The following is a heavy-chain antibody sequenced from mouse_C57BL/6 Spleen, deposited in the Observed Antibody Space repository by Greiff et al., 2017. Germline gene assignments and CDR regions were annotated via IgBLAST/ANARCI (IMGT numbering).Heavy chain of an antibody. CDR3: ARDAAQATWGFDY. V-gene: IGHV5-16*01. Sequence: DVKLVESEGGLVQPGSSMKLSCTASGFTFSDYYMAWVRQVPEKGLEWVANINYDGSSTYYLDSLKSRFIISRDNAKNILYLQMSSLKSEDTATYYCARDAAQATWGFDYWGQGTTLTVSS. J-gene: IGHJ2*01. D-gene: IGHD3-2*02. CDR2: INYDGSST. CDR1: GFTFSDYY.